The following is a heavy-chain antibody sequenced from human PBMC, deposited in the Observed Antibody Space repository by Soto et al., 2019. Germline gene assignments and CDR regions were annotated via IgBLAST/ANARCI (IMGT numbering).Heavy chain of an antibody. CDR2: ISAYNGNT. CDR1: GYTFIIYG. J-gene: IGHJ4*02. Sequence: ASVKVSCKASGYTFIIYGITWVLQAPGQGLEWMGWISAYNGNTNYAQKLQGRVTMTRDTSTSTVYMELSSLRSEDTAVYYCAREPPYPSYCSSTSCYGDYFDYWGQGTLVTVSS. D-gene: IGHD2-2*01. V-gene: IGHV1-18*01. CDR3: AREPPYPSYCSSTSCYGDYFDY.